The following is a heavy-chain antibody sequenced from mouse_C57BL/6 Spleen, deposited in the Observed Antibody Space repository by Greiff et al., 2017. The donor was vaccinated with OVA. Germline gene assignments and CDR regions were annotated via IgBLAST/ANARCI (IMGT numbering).Heavy chain of an antibody. V-gene: IGHV1-82*01. CDR3: ARREYYGSSSYFDY. CDR2: IYPGDGDT. CDR1: GYAFSSSW. D-gene: IGHD1-1*01. Sequence: VMLVESGPELVKPGASVKISCKASGYAFSSSWMNWVKQRPGKGLEWIGRIYPGDGDTNYNGKFKGKATLTADKSSSTAYMQLSSLTSEDSAVYFWARREYYGSSSYFDYWGQGTTLTVSS. J-gene: IGHJ2*01.